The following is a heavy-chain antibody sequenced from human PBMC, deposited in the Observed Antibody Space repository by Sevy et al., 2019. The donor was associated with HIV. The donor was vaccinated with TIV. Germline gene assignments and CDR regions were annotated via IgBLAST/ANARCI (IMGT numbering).Heavy chain of an antibody. CDR2: ISYDGVIK. CDR3: AREAGYSTGWSPGNY. V-gene: IGHV3-30*14. CDR1: GFTFSSHA. J-gene: IGHJ4*02. Sequence: GGSLRLSFAASGFTFSSHAMHWVRQAPGKGLEWVALISYDGVIKYYAESVKGRFTISRDNSKNTFYLQMNSLRADDTAVYYCAREAGYSTGWSPGNYWGQGTLVTVSS. D-gene: IGHD6-19*01.